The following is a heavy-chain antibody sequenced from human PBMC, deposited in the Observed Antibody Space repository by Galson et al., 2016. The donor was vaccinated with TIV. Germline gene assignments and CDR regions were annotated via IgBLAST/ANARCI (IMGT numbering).Heavy chain of an antibody. Sequence: SLRLSCAASGFSFSGHAMHWVRQAPGKGLQWVALISYDGNNRYYADSVRGRFTISRDTSKNTLYLQMNSLRSEDTAVYFCARGLTIFGLVTPRNGMDVWGQGTTVTVSS. V-gene: IGHV3-30-3*01. CDR2: ISYDGNNR. CDR3: ARGLTIFGLVTPRNGMDV. CDR1: GFSFSGHA. D-gene: IGHD3/OR15-3a*01. J-gene: IGHJ6*02.